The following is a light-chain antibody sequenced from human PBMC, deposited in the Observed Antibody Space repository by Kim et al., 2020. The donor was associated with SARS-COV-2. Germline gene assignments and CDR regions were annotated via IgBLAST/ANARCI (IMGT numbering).Light chain of an antibody. J-gene: IGKJ1*01. CDR3: QQYNDWPGT. CDR2: GAS. Sequence: VAPGERATLSCRASQSVSRNLAWYQQKPGRAPRLLIYGASTRATDIPARFSGSGSETDFSLTITSLQSEDFAIYYCQQYNDWPGTFGQGTKVDIK. CDR1: QSVSRN. V-gene: IGKV3-15*01.